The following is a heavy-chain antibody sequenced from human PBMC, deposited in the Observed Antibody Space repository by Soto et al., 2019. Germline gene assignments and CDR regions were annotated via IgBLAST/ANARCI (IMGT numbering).Heavy chain of an antibody. CDR2: INPNSGGT. CDR3: ARTRFLEWLSQYYYYAMDV. J-gene: IGHJ6*02. CDR1: GYTFTGYY. Sequence: ASVKVSCKASGYTFTGYYMHWVRQAPGQGLEWMGWINPNSGGTNYAQKFQGRVTMTRDTSISTAYMELSRLRSEDTAVYHCARTRFLEWLSQYYYYAMDVWGQGTTVTVSS. V-gene: IGHV1-2*02. D-gene: IGHD3-3*01.